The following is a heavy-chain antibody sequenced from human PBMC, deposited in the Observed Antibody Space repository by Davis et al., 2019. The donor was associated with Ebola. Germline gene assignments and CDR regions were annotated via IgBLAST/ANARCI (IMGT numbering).Heavy chain of an antibody. V-gene: IGHV1-46*03. J-gene: IGHJ3*02. CDR2: INPSGGST. CDR3: ARLSNYYYDSSGYPGAFDI. D-gene: IGHD3-22*01. Sequence: ASVKVSCKASGYTFTSYYMHWVRQAPGQGLKCMGIINPSGGSTSYAQKFQGRVTMTRDTSTSTVYMELSSLRSEDTAVYYCARLSNYYYDSSGYPGAFDIWGQGTMVTVSS. CDR1: GYTFTSYY.